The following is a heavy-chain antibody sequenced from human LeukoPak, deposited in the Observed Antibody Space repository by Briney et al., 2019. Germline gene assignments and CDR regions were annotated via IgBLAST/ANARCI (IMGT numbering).Heavy chain of an antibody. Sequence: GRSLRLSCAASGFTFRNHGMHWVRQAPGKGLEWVAVIWYDGSNRYYADSAKGRFTISRDNSKDMLYLQMNSLTVEDTAVYYCARGAFAGGYFDYWGQGTLVTVSS. CDR3: ARGAFAGGYFDY. CDR1: GFTFRNHG. J-gene: IGHJ4*02. D-gene: IGHD6-13*01. CDR2: IWYDGSNR. V-gene: IGHV3-33*01.